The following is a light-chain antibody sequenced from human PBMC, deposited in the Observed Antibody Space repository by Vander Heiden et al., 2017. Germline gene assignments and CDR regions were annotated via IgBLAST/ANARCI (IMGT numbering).Light chain of an antibody. V-gene: IGKV3-11*01. CDR3: QQRSTWPGT. CDR2: DAS. J-gene: IGKJ1*01. Sequence: DIVLTQSPATLSLSPGERATLSCRASQSLSSYLAWYQQKAGQAPRLLIYDASNRATGIPARFSGSGSGTDFTLTINSLEPEDFAVYYCQQRSTWPGTFGQGTKVEIK. CDR1: QSLSSY.